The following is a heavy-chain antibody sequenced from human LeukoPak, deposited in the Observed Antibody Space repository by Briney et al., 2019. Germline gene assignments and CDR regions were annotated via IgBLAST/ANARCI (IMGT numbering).Heavy chain of an antibody. CDR1: GFTFSSSA. D-gene: IGHD5-24*01. Sequence: GGSLRLSCAASGFTFSSSAMSWVRQAPGKGLEWVSTISGSDSSTYYADSVKGRFAISRDNSKNTLYLQMNSLRADDTAVYYCAKSGYNRFDYWGQGTLVTVSS. J-gene: IGHJ4*02. CDR2: ISGSDSST. CDR3: AKSGYNRFDY. V-gene: IGHV3-23*01.